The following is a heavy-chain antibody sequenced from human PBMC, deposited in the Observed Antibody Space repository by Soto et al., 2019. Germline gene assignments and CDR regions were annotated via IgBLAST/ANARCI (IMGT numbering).Heavy chain of an antibody. D-gene: IGHD6-19*01. Sequence: QLQLQESGPGLVKPSETLSLTCTVSGGSISSSSYYWGWIRQPPGKGLEWIGSIYYSGSTYYNPSLKSRVTISVDTSKNQFSLKLSSVTAADTAVYYCARRYSSGWYEGAFDYWGQGTLVTVSS. V-gene: IGHV4-39*01. CDR2: IYYSGST. CDR3: ARRYSSGWYEGAFDY. J-gene: IGHJ4*02. CDR1: GGSISSSSYY.